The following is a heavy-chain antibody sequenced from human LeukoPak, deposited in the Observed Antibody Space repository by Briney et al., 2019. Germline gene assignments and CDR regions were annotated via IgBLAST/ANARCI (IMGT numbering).Heavy chain of an antibody. CDR2: INTNSGGT. D-gene: IGHD1-7*01. J-gene: IGHJ5*02. V-gene: IGHV1-2*02. CDR3: AREENWNYGPFDP. Sequence: ASVKVSCKASGYTFTGYYMHWVRQAPGQGLEWMGWINTNSGGTNYAQKFQGRVTTTRDTSISKAYMELSSLRSEDTAVYYCAREENWNYGPFDPWGKGTLVTVSS. CDR1: GYTFTGYY.